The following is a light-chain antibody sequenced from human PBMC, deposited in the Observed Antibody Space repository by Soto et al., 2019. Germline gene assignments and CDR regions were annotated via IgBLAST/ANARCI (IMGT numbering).Light chain of an antibody. J-gene: IGKJ2*01. CDR1: QSVSRY. CDR3: QQYNNWPWVT. Sequence: EIVMTQSPATLSVSPGERVTLSCWASQSVSRYLAWYQQKPGQAPRLLIYVASTRATDIPARFSGSGSGTDFTLTISSLQSEDFAVYYCQQYNNWPWVTFGQGTKLEIK. CDR2: VAS. V-gene: IGKV3-15*01.